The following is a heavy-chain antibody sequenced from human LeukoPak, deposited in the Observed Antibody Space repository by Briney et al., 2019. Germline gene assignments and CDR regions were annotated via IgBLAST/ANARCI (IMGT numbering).Heavy chain of an antibody. CDR1: GFIFSSYS. Sequence: GGSLRLSCAASGFIFSSYSMNWVRQAPGKGLEWVSYISSSGSTIYYADSVKGRFTISRDNAKNSLYLQMNSLRAEDTAVYYCAKDEWELPYAFDIWGQGTMVTVSS. J-gene: IGHJ3*02. D-gene: IGHD1-26*01. V-gene: IGHV3-48*04. CDR2: ISSSGSTI. CDR3: AKDEWELPYAFDI.